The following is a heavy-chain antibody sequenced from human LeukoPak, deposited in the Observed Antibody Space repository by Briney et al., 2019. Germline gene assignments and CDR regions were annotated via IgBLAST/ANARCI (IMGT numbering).Heavy chain of an antibody. CDR2: INSDGSST. V-gene: IGHV3-74*01. J-gene: IGHJ6*02. D-gene: IGHD4-17*01. CDR3: ARGSGYGDYVSYYYYGMDV. CDR1: GFTFSSYW. Sequence: GGSLRLSCAASGFTFSSYWMHWVRHAPGKGLVWVSRINSDGSSTSYADSVKGRFAISRDNAKNTLYLQMNSLRAEDTAVYYCARGSGYGDYVSYYYYGMDVWGQGTTVTVSS.